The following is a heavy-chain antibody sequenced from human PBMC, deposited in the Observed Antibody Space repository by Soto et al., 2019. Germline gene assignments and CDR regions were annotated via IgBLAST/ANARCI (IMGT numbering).Heavy chain of an antibody. CDR2: ISGSGGST. CDR3: AKASSSRGGYYFDY. CDR1: GLTFSSYA. J-gene: IGHJ4*02. Sequence: EVQLLESGGGLVQPGGSLRLSCAASGLTFSSYAMSWVRQAPGQGLEWVSAISGSGGSTYYADSVKGRFTISRDNSKNTLYLQMNSLRAEDTAVYYCAKASSSRGGYYFDYWGQGTLVTVSS. D-gene: IGHD6-6*01. V-gene: IGHV3-23*01.